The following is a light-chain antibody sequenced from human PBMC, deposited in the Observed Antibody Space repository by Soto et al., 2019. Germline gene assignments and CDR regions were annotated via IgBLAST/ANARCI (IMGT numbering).Light chain of an antibody. Sequence: EIVLTQSPATLSLSPGERATLSCRASQSVSSYLAWYQQKPGQAPRLLIYDASNRATGIPARFSGSGSGTDFTLTISSLEPEDLAVDYCQQRSNWLTFGGGTKVEIK. CDR2: DAS. V-gene: IGKV3-11*01. J-gene: IGKJ4*01. CDR1: QSVSSY. CDR3: QQRSNWLT.